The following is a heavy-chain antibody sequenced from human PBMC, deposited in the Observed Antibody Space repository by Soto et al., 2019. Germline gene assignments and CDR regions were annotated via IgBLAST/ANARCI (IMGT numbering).Heavy chain of an antibody. J-gene: IGHJ3*02. D-gene: IGHD2-2*01. Sequence: QVQLQQWGAGLLKPSETLSLTCGVYGGSFSGYYWTWIRQTPGKGLEWIGEINDSGSTNYKPSLKSRVTISADTSKKQFSLNVTSVTAAATAVYYCARGECSSIYCFTRWALDIWGQGTVVTVSS. CDR1: GGSFSGYY. CDR3: ARGECSSIYCFTRWALDI. V-gene: IGHV4-34*01. CDR2: INDSGST.